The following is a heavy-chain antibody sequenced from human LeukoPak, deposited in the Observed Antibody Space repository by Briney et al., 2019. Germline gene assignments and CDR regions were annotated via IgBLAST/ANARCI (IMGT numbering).Heavy chain of an antibody. V-gene: IGHV3-74*03. D-gene: IGHD3-9*01. J-gene: IGHJ4*02. CDR3: AKDPNYDILTGILEDY. CDR2: INTDGSAT. Sequence: GGSLRLSCAASGFTFSDYWMHWVRQAPGKGLVWVSRINTDGSATTYADSVKGRFTISRDNSKNTLYLQMNSLRAEDTAVYYCAKDPNYDILTGILEDYWGQGTLVTVSS. CDR1: GFTFSDYW.